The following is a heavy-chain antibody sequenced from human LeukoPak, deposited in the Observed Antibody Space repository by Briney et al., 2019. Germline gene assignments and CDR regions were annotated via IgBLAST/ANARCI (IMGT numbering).Heavy chain of an antibody. V-gene: IGHV1-2*02. Sequence: ASVKVSCKASGYTFTGYYMHWVRQAPGQGLEWMGWINPNSGGTNYAQKFQGRVTMTRDTSISTAYMELSRLRSDDTAAYYCARDPYYDILTGYLPGGFDYWGQGTLVTVSS. CDR2: INPNSGGT. J-gene: IGHJ4*02. CDR1: GYTFTGYY. CDR3: ARDPYYDILTGYLPGGFDY. D-gene: IGHD3-9*01.